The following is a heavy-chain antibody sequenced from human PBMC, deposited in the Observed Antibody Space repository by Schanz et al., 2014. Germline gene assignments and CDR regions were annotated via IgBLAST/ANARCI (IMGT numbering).Heavy chain of an antibody. Sequence: QVQLVQSGAAVKKPGSSVKVSCEASGGTFSSSTISWVRQAPGQGPEWMGRIIPILGIGNDAQKFQGRVTITADKSTSTAYMELSSLRSDDTAVYYCARDIQYHYDTSGPVGAFDIWGQGTVVTVSS. CDR3: ARDIQYHYDTSGPVGAFDI. V-gene: IGHV1-69*08. D-gene: IGHD3-22*01. CDR1: GGTFSSST. J-gene: IGHJ3*02. CDR2: IIPILGIG.